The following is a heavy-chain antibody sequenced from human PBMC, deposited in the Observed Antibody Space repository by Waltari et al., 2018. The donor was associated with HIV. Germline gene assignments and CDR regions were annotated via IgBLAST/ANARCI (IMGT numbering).Heavy chain of an antibody. J-gene: IGHJ4*02. CDR3: AKEGRTAAY. CDR2: IKQDGSGK. D-gene: IGHD1-1*01. CDR1: GFTFSNSW. Sequence: EVQLVESGGGLVQPGGSLRLSCAASGFTFSNSWMSWVGQVPGKGRGWVANIKQDGSGKYYVESVKGRFTISGDNAKNSLYLQMNSMRAEDTALYYCAKEGRTAAYWGQGTLVTVSS. V-gene: IGHV3-7*01.